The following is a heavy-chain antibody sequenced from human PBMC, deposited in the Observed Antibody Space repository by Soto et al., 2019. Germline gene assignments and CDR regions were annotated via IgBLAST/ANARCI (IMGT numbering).Heavy chain of an antibody. CDR2: TYYRSKWYN. CDR1: GDSVSSNSAA. J-gene: IGHJ4*02. D-gene: IGHD1-26*01. CDR3: SGMQERALDY. Sequence: SQTLSLTCAISGDSVSSNSAAWNWIRQSPSRGLEWLGRTYYRSKWYNEYAVSVKSRITIKPDTSKNQFSLQLNSVIPEDTAGYYCSGMQERALDYWGQGTLVTVSS. V-gene: IGHV6-1*01.